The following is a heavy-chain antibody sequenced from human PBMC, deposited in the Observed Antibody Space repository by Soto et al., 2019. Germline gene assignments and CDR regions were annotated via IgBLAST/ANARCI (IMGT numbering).Heavy chain of an antibody. CDR2: INPNSGGT. Sequence: ASVKVSCKASGYTFTGYYMHWVRQAPGQGLEWMGWINPNSGGTNYAQKFQGWVTMTRDTSISTAYMELSRLRSDDTAVYYCGRDWLPAASRPTGGSWFDPWGQGTLVTVSS. CDR1: GYTFTGYY. V-gene: IGHV1-2*04. D-gene: IGHD2-2*01. J-gene: IGHJ5*02. CDR3: GRDWLPAASRPTGGSWFDP.